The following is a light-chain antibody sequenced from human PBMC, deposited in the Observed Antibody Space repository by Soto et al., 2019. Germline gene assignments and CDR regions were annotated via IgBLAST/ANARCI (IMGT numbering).Light chain of an antibody. V-gene: IGKV4-1*01. CDR2: DAS. CDR3: QQYDALPIT. CDR1: QSVLYSSNNKNY. Sequence: DLVLTQSPDSLAVSLGERATINCKSSQSVLYSSNNKNYLAWYQQKPGKAPKLLIYDASNLEVGVPSRFSGGGSGTDFTFTISSLQPEDIATYYCQQYDALPITFGQGTRLEIK. J-gene: IGKJ5*01.